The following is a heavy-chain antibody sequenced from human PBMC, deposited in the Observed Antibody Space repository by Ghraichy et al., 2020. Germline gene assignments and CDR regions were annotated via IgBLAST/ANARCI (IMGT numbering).Heavy chain of an antibody. CDR2: VKSDASMI. V-gene: IGHV3-74*01. CDR1: GFTFSRHW. J-gene: IGHJ6*02. Sequence: GESLNISCAASGFTFSRHWMHWVRQVPGKGLVWVSRVKSDASMIHYADAVKGRFTISRDNAKNMLYLQMGSLRAEDTAVYYCAREAYYGLDVWGQGTTVTVSS. CDR3: AREAYYGLDV.